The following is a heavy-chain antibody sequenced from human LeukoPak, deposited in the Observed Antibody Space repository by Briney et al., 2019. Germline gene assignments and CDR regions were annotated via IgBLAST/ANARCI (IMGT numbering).Heavy chain of an antibody. CDR2: IRYDGSNK. D-gene: IGHD4-23*01. CDR1: GFTFSSCG. Sequence: PGGSLRLSCAASGFTFSSCGMHWVRQAPGKGLEWVAFIRYDGSNKYYADSVKGRFTISRDNSKNTLYLQMNSLRAEDTAVYYCAKDPKTTVVTIYYFDYWGQGTLVTVSS. V-gene: IGHV3-30*02. CDR3: AKDPKTTVVTIYYFDY. J-gene: IGHJ4*02.